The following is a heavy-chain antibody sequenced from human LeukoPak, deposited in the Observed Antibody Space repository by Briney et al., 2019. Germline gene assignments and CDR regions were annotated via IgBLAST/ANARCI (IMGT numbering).Heavy chain of an antibody. Sequence: GGSLRLSCAASGFTFDDYGMSWVRQAPGKGLEWVSGINWNGGSTGYADSVKGRFTISRDNAKNSLYLQMNSLRAEDTAVYYCARDPSIAAAGTVWFDPWGQGTLVTVSS. J-gene: IGHJ5*02. CDR1: GFTFDDYG. V-gene: IGHV3-20*04. CDR3: ARDPSIAAAGTVWFDP. CDR2: INWNGGST. D-gene: IGHD6-13*01.